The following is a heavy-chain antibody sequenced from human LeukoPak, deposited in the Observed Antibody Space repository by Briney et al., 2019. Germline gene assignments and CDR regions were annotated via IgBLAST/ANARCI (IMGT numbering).Heavy chain of an antibody. CDR2: IYYSGST. CDR1: GGSISSGGYY. J-gene: IGHJ5*02. V-gene: IGHV4-31*03. D-gene: IGHD6-13*01. Sequence: SETLSLTCTVSGGSISSGGYYWSWVRQHPGKGLEWIGYIYYSGSTYYNPSLKSRVTISVDTSKNQFSLKLSSVTAADTAVYYCARLRIAAAGTPNWFDPWGQGTLVTVSS. CDR3: ARLRIAAAGTPNWFDP.